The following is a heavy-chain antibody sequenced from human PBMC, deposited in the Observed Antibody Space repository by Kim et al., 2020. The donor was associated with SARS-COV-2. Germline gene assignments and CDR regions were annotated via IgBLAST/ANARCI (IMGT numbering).Heavy chain of an antibody. D-gene: IGHD3-22*01. Sequence: DAEYVKGRFTISRDNSNNRLYLEMSSLRAEDTAVYHCAKDIRFDSSGYFDLWGQGTQVTVSP. J-gene: IGHJ5*02. CDR3: AKDIRFDSSGYFDL. V-gene: IGHV3-30*02.